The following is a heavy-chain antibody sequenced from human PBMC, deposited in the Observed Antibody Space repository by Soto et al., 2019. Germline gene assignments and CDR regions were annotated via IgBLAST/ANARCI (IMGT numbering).Heavy chain of an antibody. V-gene: IGHV4-39*01. D-gene: IGHD3-10*02. J-gene: IGHJ5*02. CDR1: GGSIISSNFY. CDR2: VEYGGST. Sequence: QLQESGPGLVKPSETLSLTCTVSGGSIISSNFYWGWIRQPPGKGLEWIGSVEYGGSTYDNPSLKMRVPLSADTSKNQFSLKLTSVTAADTAIYYCARHVRGAVTMNWFDPWGHGTLVTVSS. CDR3: ARHVRGAVTMNWFDP.